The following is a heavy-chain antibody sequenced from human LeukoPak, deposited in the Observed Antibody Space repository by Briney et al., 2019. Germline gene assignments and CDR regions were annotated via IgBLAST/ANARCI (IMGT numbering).Heavy chain of an antibody. CDR1: GGTFSSYT. Sequence: SVKVSCKASGGTFSSYTISWVRQAPGQGLEWMGRTIPILGITNYAQKFQGRVTITADKSTSTAYMELSSLRSEDTAVYYCASGYYREAFDYWGQGTLVTVSS. V-gene: IGHV1-69*02. CDR3: ASGYYREAFDY. J-gene: IGHJ4*02. D-gene: IGHD3-3*01. CDR2: TIPILGIT.